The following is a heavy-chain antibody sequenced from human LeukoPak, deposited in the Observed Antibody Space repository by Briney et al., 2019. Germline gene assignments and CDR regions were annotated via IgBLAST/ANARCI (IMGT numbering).Heavy chain of an antibody. CDR1: GFTFSSYS. CDR3: AKEGGSGLGATTPYYYYYYMDV. CDR2: ISSSSSYI. V-gene: IGHV3-21*04. J-gene: IGHJ6*03. Sequence: PGGSLRLSCAASGFTFSSYSMNWVRRAPGKGLEWVSSISSSSSYIYYADSVKGRFTISRDNSKNSLYLQMNSLRTEDTALYYCAKEGGSGLGATTPYYYYYYMDVWGKGTTVTVSS. D-gene: IGHD5-12*01.